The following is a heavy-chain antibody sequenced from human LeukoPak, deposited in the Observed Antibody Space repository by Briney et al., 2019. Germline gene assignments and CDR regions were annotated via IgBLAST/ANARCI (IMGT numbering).Heavy chain of an antibody. CDR1: GFIFDDYA. J-gene: IGHJ4*02. V-gene: IGHV3-9*01. D-gene: IGHD3-9*01. CDR3: ARGPPTAYFDWEFDY. CDR2: VSWNSGSI. Sequence: PGRSLRLSCAASGFIFDDYAMHWVRQAPGKGLEWVSGVSWNSGSIDYADSVKGRFTISRDNAKNSLYLQMNSLRPEDTALYYCARGPPTAYFDWEFDYWGQGTLVTVSS.